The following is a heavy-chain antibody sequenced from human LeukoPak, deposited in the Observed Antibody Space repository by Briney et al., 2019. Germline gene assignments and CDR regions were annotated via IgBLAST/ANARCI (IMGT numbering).Heavy chain of an antibody. CDR1: GFTFSSYW. CDR2: IKQDGSEK. J-gene: IGHJ4*02. CDR3: ARNAMVRGVSIYYFVY. D-gene: IGHD3-10*01. V-gene: IGHV3-7*01. Sequence: PGGSLRLSCAASGFTFSSYWMSWVRQAPGKGLEWVANIKQDGSEKYYVDSVKGRFTISRDNAKNSLYLQMNSLRAEDTAVYYCARNAMVRGVSIYYFVYWGQGTLVTVSS.